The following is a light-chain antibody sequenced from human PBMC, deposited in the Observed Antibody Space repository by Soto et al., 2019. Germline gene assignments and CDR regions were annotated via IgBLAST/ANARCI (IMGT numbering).Light chain of an antibody. V-gene: IGKV3-15*01. CDR2: GAS. Sequence: EIVMTQSPATLSVSPGERATLSCRASQSVSIKLAWYQQKPGQAPRLLIHGASTRATGVPARFSATGSETDFTLTISGLQSEDSAVYFCQQYNNWPFSFGQGTRLEIK. CDR1: QSVSIK. CDR3: QQYNNWPFS. J-gene: IGKJ5*01.